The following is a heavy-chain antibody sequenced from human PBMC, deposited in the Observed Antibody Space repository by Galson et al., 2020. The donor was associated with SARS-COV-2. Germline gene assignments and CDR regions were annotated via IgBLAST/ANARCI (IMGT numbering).Heavy chain of an antibody. CDR2: ISYDGSNK. J-gene: IGHJ3*02. D-gene: IGHD2-8*02. V-gene: IGHV3-30*18. CDR1: GFTFSSYG. CDR3: AKDGGLLVAFDI. Sequence: GGSLRLSCAASGFTFSSYGMHWVRQAPGKGLEWVAVISYDGSNKYYADSVKGRFTISRDNSKNTLYLQMNSLRAEDTAVYYCAKDGGLLVAFDIWGQGTMVTVSS.